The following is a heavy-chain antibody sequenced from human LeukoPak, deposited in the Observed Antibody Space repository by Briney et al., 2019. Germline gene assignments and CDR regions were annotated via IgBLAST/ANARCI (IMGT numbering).Heavy chain of an antibody. Sequence: ASVKVSCKASGYTFTANYMHWVRQAPGQGLEWMGWINPRSGGTNYGEKFRGRVTMTRDTSITTAYMELRSLRSDDTAVYYCARVPPSAHQLLSSDYWGQGTQVTVSS. J-gene: IGHJ4*02. CDR2: INPRSGGT. CDR3: ARVPPSAHQLLSSDY. CDR1: GYTFTANY. D-gene: IGHD2-2*01. V-gene: IGHV1-2*02.